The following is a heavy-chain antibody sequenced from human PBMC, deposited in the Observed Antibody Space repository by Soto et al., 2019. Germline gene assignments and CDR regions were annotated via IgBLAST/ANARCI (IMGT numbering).Heavy chain of an antibody. CDR1: GFALMTHW. J-gene: IGHJ4*02. CDR3: ARDDGYRRFDC. V-gene: IGHV3-7*01. Sequence: EAQLVGSGGGLVQPGDSLRLSCAASGFALMTHWMSWVRQPPGKGLEWVTNIKQDGSAKFYVDSVRGRFTISRDNANNPLYRQLNSLRAEDTAIYYCARDDGYRRFDCWGQGSMVTVSS. CDR2: IKQDGSAK. D-gene: IGHD6-25*01.